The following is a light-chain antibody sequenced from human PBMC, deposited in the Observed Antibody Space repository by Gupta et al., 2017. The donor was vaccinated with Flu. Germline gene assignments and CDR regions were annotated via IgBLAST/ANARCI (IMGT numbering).Light chain of an antibody. V-gene: IGLV2-8*01. Sequence: SVTISCTGTSSDVGGYTYVSWYQQHTGKAPKLMIYDVSKRPSGVPDRFSGSKSGNAASLTVSGLQAEDEADYYCSSYAGSNIVVFGGGTKLTVL. CDR3: SSYAGSNIVV. CDR2: DVS. CDR1: SSDVGGYTY. J-gene: IGLJ2*01.